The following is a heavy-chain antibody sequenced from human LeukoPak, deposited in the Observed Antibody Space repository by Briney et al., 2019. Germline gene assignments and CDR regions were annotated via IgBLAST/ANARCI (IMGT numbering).Heavy chain of an antibody. Sequence: SETLSLTCAVYGGSFSGYYWSWIRQPPGKGLEWIGEINHSGSTNHNPSLKSRVTISVDTSKNQFSPKLSSVTAADTAVYYCASQLRGSSSWSYYYYYYGMDVWGQGTTVTVSS. CDR1: GGSFSGYY. D-gene: IGHD6-13*01. J-gene: IGHJ6*02. CDR2: INHSGST. V-gene: IGHV4-34*01. CDR3: ASQLRGSSSWSYYYYYYGMDV.